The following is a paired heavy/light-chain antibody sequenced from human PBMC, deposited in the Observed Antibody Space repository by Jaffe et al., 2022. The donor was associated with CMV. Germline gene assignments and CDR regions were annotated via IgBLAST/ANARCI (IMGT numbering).Heavy chain of an antibody. CDR3: ARQRWMGNNWFDS. CDR2: VYYSGTT. D-gene: IGHD5-12*01. J-gene: IGHJ5*01. Sequence: QLQLQESGPRLVKPSETLSLTCTVPSDSIFSMSYYWGWIRQPPGKGLEWIGSVYYSGTTLFNSSLKSRVSIFIDTSKNQFSLRLNSLTVADTAVYYCARQRWMGNNWFDSWGQGTLVTVSS. CDR1: SDSIFSMSYY. V-gene: IGHV4-39*01.
Light chain of an antibody. Sequence: SYVLTQPPSVSVAPGETARITCGGSNIGSKSVHWYQQKPGQAPVLVIYYDSDRASGIPERFSGSHSGNTATLTISRVEVGDEADYYCQVWDSTTFHALFGGGTKLTV. CDR3: QVWDSTTFHAL. J-gene: IGLJ3*02. CDR1: NIGSKS. CDR2: YDS. V-gene: IGLV3-21*04.